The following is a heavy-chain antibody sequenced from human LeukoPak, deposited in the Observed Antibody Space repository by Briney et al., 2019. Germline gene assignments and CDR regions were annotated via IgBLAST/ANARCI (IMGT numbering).Heavy chain of an antibody. J-gene: IGHJ6*02. Sequence: GGSLRLSCAASGFTFSDYAFHWVRQAPGKGLEYVSSISSKGTTFYADSVKGRFTISRDNSKNTLYVHMGSLRSEDMAVYYCARDQRGGNYYYYGVDVWGQGTTVTVSS. CDR2: ISSKGTT. CDR3: ARDQRGGNYYYYGVDV. CDR1: GFTFSDYA. D-gene: IGHD2-15*01. V-gene: IGHV3-64*02.